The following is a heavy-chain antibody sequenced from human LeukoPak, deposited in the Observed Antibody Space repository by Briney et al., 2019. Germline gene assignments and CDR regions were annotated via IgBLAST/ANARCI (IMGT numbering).Heavy chain of an antibody. Sequence: VASVKVSCKASGYTFTSYDINWVRQATGQGLEWMGWMNPSSGNTGYAQKFQGRVTMTRNTSISTAYMELSSLRSEDTAVYYCARGGAAAAGIDYWGQGTLVTVSS. CDR2: MNPSSGNT. CDR1: GYTFTSYD. J-gene: IGHJ4*02. D-gene: IGHD6-13*01. CDR3: ARGGAAAAGIDY. V-gene: IGHV1-8*01.